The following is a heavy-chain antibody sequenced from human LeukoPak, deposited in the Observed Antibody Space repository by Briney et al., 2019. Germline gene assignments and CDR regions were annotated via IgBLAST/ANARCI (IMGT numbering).Heavy chain of an antibody. CDR2: IYYSGST. V-gene: IGHV4-61*05. D-gene: IGHD5-18*01. Sequence: KPSETLSLTCTVSGGSISSSSYYWGWIRQPPGKGLEWIGYIYYSGSTNYNPSLKSRVTISVDTSKNQFSLKLSSVTAADTAVYYCARVYSYGYVGAFDIWGQGTMVTVSS. CDR1: GGSISSSSYY. J-gene: IGHJ3*02. CDR3: ARVYSYGYVGAFDI.